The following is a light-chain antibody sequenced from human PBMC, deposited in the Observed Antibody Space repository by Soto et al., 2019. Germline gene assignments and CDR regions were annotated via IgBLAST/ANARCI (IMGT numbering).Light chain of an antibody. CDR2: AAS. J-gene: IGKJ1*01. CDR1: QGIRNY. Sequence: DIQMTQSPSSLSASVGDRVTITCRASQGIRNYLAWYQQKPGKVPKLLIYAASILQSGVPSRFSGSGSGTDVTLTISSLQAEDVATYYCQKYDSAPWTFGQGTKVDIK. CDR3: QKYDSAPWT. V-gene: IGKV1-27*01.